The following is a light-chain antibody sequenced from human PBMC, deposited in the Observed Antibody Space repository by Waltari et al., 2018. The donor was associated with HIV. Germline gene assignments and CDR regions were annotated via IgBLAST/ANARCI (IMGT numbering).Light chain of an antibody. V-gene: IGLV8-61*01. J-gene: IGLJ3*02. CDR1: SGPLSTSYH. Sequence: TVVTPEPSFSVSPGGTVTLTCGLTSGPLSTSYHPTWYQQTPGQAPRTLIYSTNPRSAGVPDRCSGSILGNKAALTITGAQADDESDYYCVLYMGSGTWVFGGGTKLTVL. CDR3: VLYMGSGTWV. CDR2: STN.